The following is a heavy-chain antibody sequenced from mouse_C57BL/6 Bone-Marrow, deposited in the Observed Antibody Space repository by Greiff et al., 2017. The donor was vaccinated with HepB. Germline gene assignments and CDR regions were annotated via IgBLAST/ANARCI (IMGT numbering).Heavy chain of an antibody. CDR1: GYTFTEYT. CDR3: ARHEDDVLRAWFAY. CDR2: FYPGSGSI. D-gene: IGHD1-1*01. Sequence: VQRVESGAELVKPGASVKLSCKASGYTFTEYTIHWVKQRSGQGLEWIGWFYPGSGSIKYNEKFKDKATLTADKSSSTVYMELSRLTSEDSAVYFWARHEDDVLRAWFAYWGQGTLVTVSA. V-gene: IGHV1-62-2*01. J-gene: IGHJ3*01.